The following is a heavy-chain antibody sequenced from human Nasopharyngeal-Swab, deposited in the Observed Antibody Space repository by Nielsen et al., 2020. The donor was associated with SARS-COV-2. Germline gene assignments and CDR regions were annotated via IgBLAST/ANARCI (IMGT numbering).Heavy chain of an antibody. CDR1: GFTFSSYS. CDR2: ISSSSSYI. V-gene: IGHV3-21*01. D-gene: IGHD3-3*01. CDR3: ARDLRITIFGVAPYYYYGMDV. Sequence: GESLKISCAASGFTFSSYSMNWVRQAPGKGLEWVSSISSSSSYIYYADSVKGRFTISRGNAKNSLYLQMNSLRAEDTAVYYCARDLRITIFGVAPYYYYGMDVWGQGTTVTVSS. J-gene: IGHJ6*02.